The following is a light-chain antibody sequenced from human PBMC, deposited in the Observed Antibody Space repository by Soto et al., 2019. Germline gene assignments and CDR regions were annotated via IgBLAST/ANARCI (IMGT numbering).Light chain of an antibody. Sequence: QSALTQPASVSGSPGQSITISCTGTSSDVGAYNYVSWYQQHPGKAPKLMIYEVSHRPSGVSNRFSGSKSGNTASLTISGLQAEDEADYYCSSYRSSDNSGVFGGGTKLTVL. CDR2: EVS. CDR3: SSYRSSDNSGV. V-gene: IGLV2-14*01. CDR1: SSDVGAYNY. J-gene: IGLJ3*02.